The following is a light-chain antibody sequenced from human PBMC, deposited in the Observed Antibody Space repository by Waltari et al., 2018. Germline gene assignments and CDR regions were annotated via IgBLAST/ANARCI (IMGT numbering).Light chain of an antibody. CDR1: SSHIGAGHD. J-gene: IGLJ3*02. CDR3: QSFDSNVRGGVV. V-gene: IGLV1-40*01. CDR2: GNN. Sequence: QSILTQPTSVSGAPGQRVTIPCTGSSSHIGAGHDVHWYQALPGTAPKLLIYGNNNRPSGVPDRFSGSKSGSSASLAINGLQAEDEADYYCQSFDSNVRGGVVFGGGTKVTVL.